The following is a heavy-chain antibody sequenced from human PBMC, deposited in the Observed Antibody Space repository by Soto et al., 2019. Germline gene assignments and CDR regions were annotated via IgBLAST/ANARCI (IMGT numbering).Heavy chain of an antibody. D-gene: IGHD3-16*01. CDR1: GGSVSSGTFY. CDR2: LSYTGNT. Sequence: QLQLHESGPGLVRPSETLSLTCSVSGGSVSSGTFYWTWIRQPPGKGLEWIGFLSYTGNTEYNPSLKSRLTISVDTSKNQFPLKLTSVTAADTAVYYCARGDVLNWFDPWGQGTLVTVSS. J-gene: IGHJ5*02. V-gene: IGHV4-61*01. CDR3: ARGDVLNWFDP.